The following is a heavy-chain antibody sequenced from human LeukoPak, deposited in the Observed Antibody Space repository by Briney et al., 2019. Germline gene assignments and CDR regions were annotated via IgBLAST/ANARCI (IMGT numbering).Heavy chain of an antibody. CDR1: GFTFSSYR. CDR3: ARVSSGWYYFDY. J-gene: IGHJ4*02. CDR2: INSDGSST. V-gene: IGHV3-74*01. Sequence: GGSLRLSCAASGFTFSSYRMRWVRQAPGKGLVWVSRINSDGSSTSYADSVKGRFTISRDNAKNTLYLQMNSLRAEDTAVYYCARVSSGWYYFDYWGQGTLVTVSS. D-gene: IGHD6-19*01.